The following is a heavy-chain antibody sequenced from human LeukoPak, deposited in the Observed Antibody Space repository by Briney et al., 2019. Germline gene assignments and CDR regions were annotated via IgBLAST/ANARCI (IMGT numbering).Heavy chain of an antibody. V-gene: IGHV1-69*01. CDR1: GGTFSSYA. CDR2: IIPIFGTA. CDR3: AREYYDILTGYYNDY. Sequence: GSSVKVSCEASGGTFSSYAISWVRQAPGQGLEWMGGIIPIFGTANYAQKFQGRVTITADESTSTAYMELSSLRSEDTAVYYCAREYYDILTGYYNDYWGQGTLVTVSS. J-gene: IGHJ4*02. D-gene: IGHD3-9*01.